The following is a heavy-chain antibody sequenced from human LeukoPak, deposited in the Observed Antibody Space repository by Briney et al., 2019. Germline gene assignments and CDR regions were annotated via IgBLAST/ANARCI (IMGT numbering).Heavy chain of an antibody. CDR3: VRDLGGDSYGYVHYGMDV. D-gene: IGHD5-18*01. J-gene: IGHJ6*04. Sequence: GGSLRLPCAASGFTFSDYYMNWIRQAPGKGLEWVSYISSSSSYTNYADSVKGRFTISRDNAKNSLYLQMNSLRAEDTAVYYCVRDLGGDSYGYVHYGMDVWGKGTTVTVSS. CDR2: ISSSSSYT. CDR1: GFTFSDYY. V-gene: IGHV3-11*06.